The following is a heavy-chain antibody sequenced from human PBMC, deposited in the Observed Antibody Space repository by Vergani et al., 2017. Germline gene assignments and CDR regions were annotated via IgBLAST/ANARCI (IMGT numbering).Heavy chain of an antibody. Sequence: QVQLVESGGGVVQPGRSLRLSCAASGFTFSSYGMHWVRQAPGKGLEWVAVISYDGSNKYYADSVKGRFTISRDNSKNTLYLQMNSLRAEDTAVYYCAKGEVFGMFGVVYWGQGTLVTVSS. CDR2: ISYDGSNK. CDR3: AKGEVFGMFGVVY. J-gene: IGHJ4*02. CDR1: GFTFSSYG. V-gene: IGHV3-30*18. D-gene: IGHD3-3*01.